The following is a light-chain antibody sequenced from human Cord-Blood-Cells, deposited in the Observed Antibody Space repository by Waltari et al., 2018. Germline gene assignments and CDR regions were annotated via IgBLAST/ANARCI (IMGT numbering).Light chain of an antibody. V-gene: IGLV2-14*01. CDR2: DVS. CDR3: SSYTSSSTLVV. Sequence: QSALTQPASVSGSPGQSITISCTGTSSDVGGYNYVSWYQQHPGKAPKHMIYDVSNRPSGVSNRFSGSESGNTASLTISGLQAEDEADYYCSSYTSSSTLVVFGGGTKLTVL. CDR1: SSDVGGYNY. J-gene: IGLJ2*01.